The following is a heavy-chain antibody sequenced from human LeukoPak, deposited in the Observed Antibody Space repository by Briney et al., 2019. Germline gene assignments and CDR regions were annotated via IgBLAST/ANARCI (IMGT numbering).Heavy chain of an antibody. CDR2: IGGSGGPT. CDR1: GFTFSGYE. J-gene: IGHJ4*02. Sequence: GGSLRLSCAASGFTFSGYEMNWVRQAPGKGLEWLSYIGGSGGPTYYADSVKGRFTVSRDNAENSLYLQMNSLRAEDTAVYYCARRRSCSGGTCYSHSDYWGQGTRVTVSS. CDR3: ARRRSCSGGTCYSHSDY. D-gene: IGHD2-15*01. V-gene: IGHV3-48*03.